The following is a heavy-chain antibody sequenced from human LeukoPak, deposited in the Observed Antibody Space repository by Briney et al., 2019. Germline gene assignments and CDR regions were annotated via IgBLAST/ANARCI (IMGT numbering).Heavy chain of an antibody. J-gene: IGHJ4*02. CDR1: GYTFTGYY. CDR2: INPNSGGT. D-gene: IGHD3-22*01. CDR3: ARDPWFYSDSSGYFQA. Sequence: ASVKVSCKASGYTFTGYYMHWVRQAPGQGLEWMGWINPNSGGTNYAQKFQGRVTMTRDTSISTAYMELSRLGSDDTAVYYCARDPWFYSDSSGYFQAWGQGTLVTVSS. V-gene: IGHV1-2*02.